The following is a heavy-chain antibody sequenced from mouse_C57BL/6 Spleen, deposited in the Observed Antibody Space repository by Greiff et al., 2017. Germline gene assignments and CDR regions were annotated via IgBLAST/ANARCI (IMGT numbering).Heavy chain of an antibody. V-gene: IGHV1-81*01. Sequence: QVQLQQSGAELARPGASVKLSCKASGYTFTSYGISWVKQRTGQGLEWIGEIYPRSGNTYYNEKFKGKATLTADKSSSPAYMELRSLTSEDSAVYFCARGDGSYYFDYWGQGTTLTVSS. CDR2: IYPRSGNT. D-gene: IGHD1-1*01. CDR3: ARGDGSYYFDY. J-gene: IGHJ2*01. CDR1: GYTFTSYG.